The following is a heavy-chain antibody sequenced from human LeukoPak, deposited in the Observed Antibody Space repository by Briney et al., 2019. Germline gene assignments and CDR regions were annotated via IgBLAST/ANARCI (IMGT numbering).Heavy chain of an antibody. J-gene: IGHJ4*02. CDR3: AREKRRDSSGYTYFDY. Sequence: SETLSLTCTVSGGTISSGDYYWSWIRQPPGKGLEWIGYIYDSGSTYYNPSRKRRATITVDTTKNQYSLKLSFEPAADTAVYYCAREKRRDSSGYTYFDYWGQGTLVTVSS. V-gene: IGHV4-30-4*01. CDR1: GGTISSGDYY. CDR2: IYDSGST. D-gene: IGHD3-22*01.